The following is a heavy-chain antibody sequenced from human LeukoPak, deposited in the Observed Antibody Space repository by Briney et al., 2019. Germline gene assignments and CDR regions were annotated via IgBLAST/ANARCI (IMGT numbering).Heavy chain of an antibody. V-gene: IGHV4-59*08. CDR1: GGSISSYY. CDR3: ARGARAGYNLAPFDY. J-gene: IGHJ4*02. D-gene: IGHD5-24*01. CDR2: IYYSGST. Sequence: PSETLSLTCTVSGGSISSYYWSWIRQPPGKGLEYIGYIYYSGSTNYNPSLKSRVTISVDTSKNQFSLKLSSVTAADTAVYYCARGARAGYNLAPFDYWGQGTLVTVSS.